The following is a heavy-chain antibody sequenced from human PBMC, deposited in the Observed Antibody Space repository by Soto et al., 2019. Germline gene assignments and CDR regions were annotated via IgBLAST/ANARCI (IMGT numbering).Heavy chain of an antibody. CDR1: GLNFSSYC. Sequence: ASVKVSRKASGLNFSSYCISWVRQAPGQGLEWMGWISAYNGNTNYAQKLQGRVTMTTDTSTSTAYMELRSLRSDDTAVYYCARDSSEYSSPATLYWGQGTLVTVSS. CDR3: ARDSSEYSSPATLY. CDR2: ISAYNGNT. D-gene: IGHD6-6*01. V-gene: IGHV1-18*01. J-gene: IGHJ4*02.